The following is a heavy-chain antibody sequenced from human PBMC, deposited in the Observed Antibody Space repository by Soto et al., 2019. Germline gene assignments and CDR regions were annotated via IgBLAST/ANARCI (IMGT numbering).Heavy chain of an antibody. D-gene: IGHD6-6*01. CDR3: ARAPKVSGSSQTRPDF. CDR2: ISQSGNT. V-gene: IGHV4-34*01. J-gene: IGHJ4*02. Sequence: SETLFLTCSIYSGSFSGYYWSWIRQPPGKGLEWIGEISQSGNTNYSPSLKSRVSISIDTSKKQFSLNLASVSAADTAVYYCARAPKVSGSSQTRPDFWGQGTLVTVSS. CDR1: SGSFSGYY.